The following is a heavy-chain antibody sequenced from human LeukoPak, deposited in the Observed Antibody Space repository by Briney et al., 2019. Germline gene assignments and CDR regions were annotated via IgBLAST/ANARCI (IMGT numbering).Heavy chain of an antibody. CDR1: GFTFSSYW. CDR2: IKQGGSEK. Sequence: GGPLRLSCAASGFTFSSYWMSWVRQAPGKGLEWVAKIKQGGSEKYYVDSVYGRFTISRDNAKNSLYLQMNSMRAEDKAAYYYARVPQYCRGGSCYYFEYWGQGTPVTGSP. J-gene: IGHJ4*02. V-gene: IGHV3-7*03. D-gene: IGHD2-15*01. CDR3: ARVPQYCRGGSCYYFEY.